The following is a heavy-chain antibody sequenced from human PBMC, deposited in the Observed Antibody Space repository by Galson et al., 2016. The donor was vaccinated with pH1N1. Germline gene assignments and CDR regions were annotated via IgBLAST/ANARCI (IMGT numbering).Heavy chain of an antibody. V-gene: IGHV4-59*11. Sequence: SETLSLTCTVSGGSISSHYWSWIRQPPGKGLEYIGYISYDGRTNYSPSLKSRVTMSVDMSKNQFSLSLNSVTATDTAMYYCARDMTSLPRGASYFANWGPGTPITVSS. CDR3: ARDMTSLPRGASYFAN. D-gene: IGHD3-10*01. J-gene: IGHJ4*02. CDR2: ISYDGRT. CDR1: GGSISSHY.